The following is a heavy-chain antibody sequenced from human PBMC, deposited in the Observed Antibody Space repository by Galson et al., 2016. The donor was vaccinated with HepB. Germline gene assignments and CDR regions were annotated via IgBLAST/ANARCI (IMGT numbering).Heavy chain of an antibody. CDR3: ARGGTLPKTNLYGMDV. Sequence: SVKVSCKASGYTFSNYDINWVRQAPGQGPEWMAWMNPKSGHTGYAQRFKARVTMTRDTSISTAYMELYSLTSEDTAVYFCARGGTLPKTNLYGMDVWGQGTTVTVSS. D-gene: IGHD2-8*01. J-gene: IGHJ6*02. V-gene: IGHV1-8*01. CDR2: MNPKSGHT. CDR1: GYTFSNYD.